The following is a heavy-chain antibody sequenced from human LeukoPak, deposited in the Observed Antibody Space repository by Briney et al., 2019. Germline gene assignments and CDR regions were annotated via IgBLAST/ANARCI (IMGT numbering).Heavy chain of an antibody. J-gene: IGHJ4*02. D-gene: IGHD4-23*01. CDR2: IKEDESEK. V-gene: IGHV3-7*01. Sequence: GGSLRLSCAASGFTFSSYAMSWVRQAPGKGLEWVANIKEDESEKYYVDSVEGRFTISRDNARNSLYLQMNSLRAEDTAVYYCARVKAVVMRPLKYYLDYWGQGTLVTVSS. CDR3: ARVKAVVMRPLKYYLDY. CDR1: GFTFSSYA.